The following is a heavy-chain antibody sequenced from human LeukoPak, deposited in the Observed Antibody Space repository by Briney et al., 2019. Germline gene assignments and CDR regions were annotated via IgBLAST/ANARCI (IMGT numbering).Heavy chain of an antibody. CDR1: GGSFSNYY. J-gene: IGHJ4*02. V-gene: IGHV4-34*01. Sequence: PSETLSLTCAVYGGSFSNYYCSWIRQPPGKGLEWIGEINHSGSANYNPSLKSRVTISVDTSKNQFSLRLNSMTAADTAVYYCARVGDYYDSSADYWGQGTLVTVSS. D-gene: IGHD3-22*01. CDR3: ARVGDYYDSSADY. CDR2: INHSGSA.